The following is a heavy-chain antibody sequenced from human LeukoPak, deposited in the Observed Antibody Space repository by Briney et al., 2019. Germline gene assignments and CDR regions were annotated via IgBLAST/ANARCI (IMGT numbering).Heavy chain of an antibody. J-gene: IGHJ3*02. CDR2: IYQSGST. CDR1: GYTISSGYY. Sequence: SETLSLTCTVSGYTISSGYYWGWIRPPPGKGLEWIGRIYQSGSTYYNPSLKSRVTISVDTSKNHFSLKLTPVTAADPAVDYCARELYCSGGSCHSRDAFDIWGQGTMVTVSS. CDR3: ARELYCSGGSCHSRDAFDI. D-gene: IGHD2-15*01. V-gene: IGHV4-38-2*02.